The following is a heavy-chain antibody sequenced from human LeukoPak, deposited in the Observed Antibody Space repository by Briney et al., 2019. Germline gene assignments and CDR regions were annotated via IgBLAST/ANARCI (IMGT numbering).Heavy chain of an antibody. CDR2: INSDGRTT. CDR1: RFTFSSYW. D-gene: IGHD2-2*01. V-gene: IGHV3-74*01. J-gene: IGHJ6*02. Sequence: PGGSLRLSCAASRFTFSSYWMHWVRQAPGKGLVWVSSINSDGRTTSYADSVKGRFTISRDNAKNTLYLQMSSLRAEDTAVYYCARAGVPYGMDVWGQGTTVTVSS. CDR3: ARAGVPYGMDV.